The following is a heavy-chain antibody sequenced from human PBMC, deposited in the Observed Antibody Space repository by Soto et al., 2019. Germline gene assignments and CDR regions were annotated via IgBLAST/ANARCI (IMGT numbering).Heavy chain of an antibody. D-gene: IGHD3-3*01. V-gene: IGHV3-74*01. CDR2: INGDGSAT. CDR1: GFALSDYW. J-gene: IGHJ4*02. Sequence: EVHLVESGGGLVQPGGSLRLSCAASGFALSDYWMHWVRQTPGKGLVCVSRINGDGSATSYADHVKGRFTISRDNAKNTLYLQMNSLRAEDTAVYYCTRGWVEWLSRQPPNDYWGQGTLVTVSS. CDR3: TRGWVEWLSRQPPNDY.